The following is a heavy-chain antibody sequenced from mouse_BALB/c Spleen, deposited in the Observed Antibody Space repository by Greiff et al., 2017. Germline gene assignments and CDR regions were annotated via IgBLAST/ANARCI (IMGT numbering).Heavy chain of an antibody. Sequence: DVQLVESGGGLVQPGGSLRLSCATSGFTFTDYYMSWVRQPPGKALEWLGFIRNKANGYTTEYSASVKGRFTISRDNSQSILYLQMNTLRAEDSATYYCARDGGSWYFDVWGAGTTVTVSS. CDR1: GFTFTDYY. V-gene: IGHV7-3*02. J-gene: IGHJ1*01. CDR2: IRNKANGYTT. CDR3: ARDGGSWYFDV.